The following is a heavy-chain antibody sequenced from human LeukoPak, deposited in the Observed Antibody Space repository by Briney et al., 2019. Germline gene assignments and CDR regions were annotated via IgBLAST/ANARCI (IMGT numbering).Heavy chain of an antibody. D-gene: IGHD3-10*02. CDR2: IIPIFGTA. CDR3: ARGGHDRYYYVTNGSPYFFHY. Sequence: GSSVKVSCKASAGTFTISAAGWLRQSPGEGLEWMGGIIPIFGTADYAQKFQVRLTITADESTSTVFMELSSLTSEDTAVYFCARGGHDRYYYVTNGSPYFFHYWGQGTLVTVSS. V-gene: IGHV1-69*01. CDR1: AGTFTISA. J-gene: IGHJ4*02.